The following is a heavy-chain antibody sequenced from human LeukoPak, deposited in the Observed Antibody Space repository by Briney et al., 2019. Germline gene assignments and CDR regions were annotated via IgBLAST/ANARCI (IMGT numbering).Heavy chain of an antibody. V-gene: IGHV3-30*09. D-gene: IGHD2-8*01. CDR3: ARGCTNGVCEAKFDY. Sequence: GGSLRLSCAASGFTFSSYAMHWVRQAPGKGLEWVAVISYDGSNKYYADSVKGRFAISRDNSKNTLYLQMNSLRAEDTAVYYCARGCTNGVCEAKFDYWGQGTLVTVSS. CDR2: ISYDGSNK. CDR1: GFTFSSYA. J-gene: IGHJ4*02.